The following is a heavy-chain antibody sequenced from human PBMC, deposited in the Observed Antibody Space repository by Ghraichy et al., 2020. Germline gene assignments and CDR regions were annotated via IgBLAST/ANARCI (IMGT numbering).Heavy chain of an antibody. J-gene: IGHJ4*02. CDR3: ARIRDPHNFDF. CDR1: GFSFSADN. CDR2: IGFSGINK. V-gene: IGHV3-21*01. D-gene: IGHD5-24*01. Sequence: GESLKLSCAASGFSFSADNMIWVRQAPGEGREWVSSIGFSGINKHYAQSVKGRFTISRDNADNSLYLQMDSLGAEDTAVYYCARIRDPHNFDFWGQGTLVTVSS.